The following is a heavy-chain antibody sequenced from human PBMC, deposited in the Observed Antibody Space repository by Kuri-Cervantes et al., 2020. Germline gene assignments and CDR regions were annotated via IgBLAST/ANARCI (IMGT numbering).Heavy chain of an antibody. D-gene: IGHD3-10*01. V-gene: IGHV4-38-2*02. CDR1: SYSINSDYY. Sequence: GSLRLSCTVSSYSINSDYYWGWIRQPPGKGLEWIGSIYHSGSTYYNPSLKSRVTISVDTSKNQFSLKLSSVTAADTAVYYCAREQYYYGSGSYLPTSYYYYYMDVWGKGTTVTVSS. J-gene: IGHJ6*03. CDR3: AREQYYYGSGSYLPTSYYYYYMDV. CDR2: IYHSGST.